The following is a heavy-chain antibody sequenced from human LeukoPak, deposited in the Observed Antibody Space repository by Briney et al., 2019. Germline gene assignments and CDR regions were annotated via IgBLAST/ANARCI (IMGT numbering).Heavy chain of an antibody. Sequence: GGSLRLSCAASGLTVSSTYMSWGRQTPGKGPEWVSVIYSGGSTCYADSVKGRFTISRDNSKNTLYLQMNSLRAEDTAVYYCARDLLEWYFDYWGQGTLVTVSS. CDR2: IYSGGST. CDR3: ARDLLEWYFDY. D-gene: IGHD3-3*01. CDR1: GLTVSSTY. V-gene: IGHV3-66*01. J-gene: IGHJ4*02.